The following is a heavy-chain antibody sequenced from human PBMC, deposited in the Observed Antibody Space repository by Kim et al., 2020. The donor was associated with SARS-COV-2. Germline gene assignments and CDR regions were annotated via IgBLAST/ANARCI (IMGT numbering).Heavy chain of an antibody. CDR3: ARGRITIFGGGVRGPYYYMDV. CDR2: IDHSGST. CDR1: GGSFSGHY. D-gene: IGHD3-3*01. V-gene: IGHV4-34*01. Sequence: SETLSLTCAVYGGSFSGHYWSWIRQPPGKGLEWIGEIDHSGSTNYNPSLKSRVTISVDTSKNQFSLKLSSVTAADTAVYYCARGRITIFGGGVRGPYYYMDVWGKGTTVTVSS. J-gene: IGHJ6*03.